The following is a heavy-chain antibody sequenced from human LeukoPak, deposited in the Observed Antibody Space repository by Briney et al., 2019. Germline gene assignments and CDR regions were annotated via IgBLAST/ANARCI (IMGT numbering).Heavy chain of an antibody. J-gene: IGHJ5*02. CDR3: ASLRGYCSSTSCYEGPNWFDP. V-gene: IGHV5-51*01. CDR2: IYPGDSDP. CDR1: GYSFTSYW. D-gene: IGHD2-2*01. Sequence: GESLKIPCKGSGYSFTSYWIGWVRQMPGKGLEWMGIIYPGDSDPSYSPSFQGQVTISADKSISPAYLQWSSLKDSDTGMYYCASLRGYCSSTSCYEGPNWFDPWGQGTLVTVSS.